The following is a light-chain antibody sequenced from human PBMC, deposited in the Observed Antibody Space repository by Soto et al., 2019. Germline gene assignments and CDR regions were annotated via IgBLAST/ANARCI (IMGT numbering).Light chain of an antibody. CDR2: DVS. Sequence: QSALTQPRSVSGSPGQSVTISCTGTSRDVGAYNFVSWYQQHPGKAPKLMIYDVSKRPSGVPDRFSGYKSGNTASLTSSGLQAEDEADYYCCSYAGSYTWVFGTGTKLTVL. J-gene: IGLJ1*01. CDR3: CSYAGSYTWV. CDR1: SRDVGAYNF. V-gene: IGLV2-11*01.